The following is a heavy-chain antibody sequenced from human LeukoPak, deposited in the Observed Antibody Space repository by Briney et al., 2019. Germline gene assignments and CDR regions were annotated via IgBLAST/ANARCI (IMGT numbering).Heavy chain of an antibody. D-gene: IGHD2-21*01. CDR3: ARADRLHGGPYLIGP. Sequence: PSASVKVSCKTSGYSFTDYYMHWVRQAPGQALEWMGWINPNSGGTSSAHQGRVTMTRDTSITTVYMEVSWLTSDDTAIYYCARADRLHGGPYLIGPWGQGTLVTVSS. J-gene: IGHJ5*02. V-gene: IGHV1-2*02. CDR1: GYSFTDYY. CDR2: INPNSGGT.